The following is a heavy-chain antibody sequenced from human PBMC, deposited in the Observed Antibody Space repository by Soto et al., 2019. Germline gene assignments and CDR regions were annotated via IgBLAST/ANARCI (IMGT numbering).Heavy chain of an antibody. Sequence: QVNLVESGGGVIQPGKSLRLSCSASGFAFSTYAMHWVRQAPGKGLEWVAVIWADGSRQFYGTSVKGRFTISRDNSNNTLHLQMNSLRDDDTAVYYCVEGTGYWGRNDYWGQGTLVTVSS. D-gene: IGHD3-9*01. CDR3: VEGTGYWGRNDY. J-gene: IGHJ4*02. V-gene: IGHV3-33*08. CDR1: GFAFSTYA. CDR2: IWADGSRQ.